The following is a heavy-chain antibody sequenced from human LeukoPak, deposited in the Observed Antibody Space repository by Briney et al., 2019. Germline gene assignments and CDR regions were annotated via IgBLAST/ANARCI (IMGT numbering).Heavy chain of an antibody. Sequence: GGSLRLSCAASGFTFSSYGMHWVRQAPGKGLEWVAVISYDGSNKYYADSVKGRFTISRDNSKNTLYLQMNSLRAEDTAVYYCARDHYSSSWYWSYYYYGMDVWGQGTTVTVSS. CDR2: ISYDGSNK. CDR1: GFTFSSYG. J-gene: IGHJ6*02. CDR3: ARDHYSSSWYWSYYYYGMDV. D-gene: IGHD6-13*01. V-gene: IGHV3-30*03.